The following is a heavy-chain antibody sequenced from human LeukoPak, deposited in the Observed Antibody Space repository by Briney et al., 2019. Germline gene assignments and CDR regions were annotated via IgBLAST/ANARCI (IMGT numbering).Heavy chain of an antibody. CDR2: IVVGSGNT. Sequence: ASVKVSCKASGFTFTSSAVQWVRQARGQRLEWIGWIVVGSGNTNYAQKFQERVTITRDMSTSTAYMELSSLRSEDTAVYYCAADRHCSSTSCYAAPGYWGQGTLVTVSS. D-gene: IGHD2-2*01. J-gene: IGHJ4*02. V-gene: IGHV1-58*01. CDR3: AADRHCSSTSCYAAPGY. CDR1: GFTFTSSA.